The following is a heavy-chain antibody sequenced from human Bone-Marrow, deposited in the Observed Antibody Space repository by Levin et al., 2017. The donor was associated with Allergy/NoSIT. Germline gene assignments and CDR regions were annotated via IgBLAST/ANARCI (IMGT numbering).Heavy chain of an antibody. V-gene: IGHV3-23*01. CDR1: GFTFSTSA. CDR2: ISARSVSI. D-gene: IGHD6-19*01. Sequence: GGSLRLSCAASGFTFSTSAMTWVRQAPGKGLEWVSTISARSVSIYSADSVKDRFTISRDNSKNTLYLQMNSLRAADTARYYCVRSDPRSPVKSFDLLGQGILVTVSS. CDR3: VRSDPRSPVKSFDL. J-gene: IGHJ5*02.